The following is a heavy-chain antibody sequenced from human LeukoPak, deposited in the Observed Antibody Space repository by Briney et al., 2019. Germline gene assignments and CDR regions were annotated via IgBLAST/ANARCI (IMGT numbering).Heavy chain of an antibody. CDR3: ASSHDSSGND. CDR2: INQDGSVK. Sequence: GGSLRLSCAASGFTFSTYWMSWVRRAPGKGLEWVGNINQDGSVKDYGDSVKGRFTISRDNAKNSLFLQMNSLRDEDTAVYYCASSHDSSGNDWGQGTLVTVSS. V-gene: IGHV3-7*01. CDR1: GFTFSTYW. J-gene: IGHJ4*02. D-gene: IGHD3-22*01.